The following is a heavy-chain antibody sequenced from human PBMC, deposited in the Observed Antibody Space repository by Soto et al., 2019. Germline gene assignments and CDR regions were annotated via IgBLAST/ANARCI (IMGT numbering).Heavy chain of an antibody. J-gene: IGHJ6*02. Sequence: PGGSLRLSCAASGFTFSTYAMHWVRQAPGKGLEWVAVISYDGSNKYYADSVKGRFTISRDNSKNTLYLQMNSLRAEDTAVYYCARDGGMTTVTTNYYYGMDVWGQGTTVTVSS. D-gene: IGHD4-4*01. V-gene: IGHV3-30-3*01. CDR3: ARDGGMTTVTTNYYYGMDV. CDR2: ISYDGSNK. CDR1: GFTFSTYA.